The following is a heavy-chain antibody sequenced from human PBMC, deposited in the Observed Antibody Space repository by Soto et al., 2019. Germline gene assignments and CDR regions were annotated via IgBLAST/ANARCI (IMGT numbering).Heavy chain of an antibody. J-gene: IGHJ6*02. CDR3: ARPYYDFWSGYYNRALGYYYYGMDV. V-gene: IGHV3-74*01. CDR1: RFTFNSYW. CDR2: INSDGSST. Sequence: GGSLGLSCAACRFTFNSYWMHWVRQAPGKGLVWVSRINSDGSSTSYADSVKGRFTISRDNAKNTLYLQMNSLRAEDTTVYYCARPYYDFWSGYYNRALGYYYYGMDVWGQGTTVTVSS. D-gene: IGHD3-3*01.